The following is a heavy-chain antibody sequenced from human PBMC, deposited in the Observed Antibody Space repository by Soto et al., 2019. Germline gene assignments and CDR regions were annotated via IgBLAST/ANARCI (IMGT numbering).Heavy chain of an antibody. J-gene: IGHJ6*03. CDR2: INWNGGSI. V-gene: IGHV3-20*01. CDR1: GFTFDDYG. CDR3: ARETGDSGYYYYMDV. D-gene: IGHD4-17*01. Sequence: EVQLVESGGGVVRPGGSLRLSCAASGFTFDDYGMSWVRQAPGKGLEWVSGINWNGGSIGYEDSVKGRCTISRDNAKNSLSLQMNSLRAEDTALYHCARETGDSGYYYYMDVWGKGTTVTVSS.